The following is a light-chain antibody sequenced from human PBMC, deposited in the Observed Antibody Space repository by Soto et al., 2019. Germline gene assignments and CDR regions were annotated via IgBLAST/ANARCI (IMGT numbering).Light chain of an antibody. J-gene: IGKJ4*01. V-gene: IGKV1-33*01. Sequence: QLTQSPSSVSASVGDRVTITSQAIQDISNYLNCYQQKPGKAPKALIHDASNLATGVPSRFSGSGSGTDFTFTINSLQPEDIGTYYCQQYENLPSFAGRTKV. CDR2: DAS. CDR1: QDISNY. CDR3: QQYENLPS.